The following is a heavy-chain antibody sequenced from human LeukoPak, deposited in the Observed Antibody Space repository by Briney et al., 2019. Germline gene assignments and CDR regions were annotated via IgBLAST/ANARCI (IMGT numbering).Heavy chain of an antibody. CDR2: IYYSGST. Sequence: SETLSLTCTVSGGSISSGGYYWSWIRQHPGKGLEWIGYIYYSGSTYYNPSLKSRVTISVDTSKNQFSLKLSSVTAADTAMYYCARERPVSRYYDSSGYSGGWFDPWGQGSLVTVSS. CDR3: ARERPVSRYYDSSGYSGGWFDP. J-gene: IGHJ5*02. D-gene: IGHD3-22*01. V-gene: IGHV4-31*03. CDR1: GGSISSGGYY.